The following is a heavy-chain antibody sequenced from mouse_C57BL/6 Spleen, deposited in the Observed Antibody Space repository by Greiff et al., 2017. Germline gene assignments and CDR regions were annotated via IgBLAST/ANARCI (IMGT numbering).Heavy chain of an antibody. J-gene: IGHJ2*01. D-gene: IGHD1-1*01. CDR1: GFTFSNYW. CDR3: TTITTVVADH. V-gene: IGHV6-3*01. Sequence: EVKLVESGGGLVQPGGSMELSCVASGFTFSNYWMNWVRQSPEKGLEWVAQIRLKSDNYATHYAESVKGRFTISRDDSKSSVYLQMNNLRAEDTGIYYCTTITTVVADHWGQGTTLTVSS. CDR2: IRLKSDNYAT.